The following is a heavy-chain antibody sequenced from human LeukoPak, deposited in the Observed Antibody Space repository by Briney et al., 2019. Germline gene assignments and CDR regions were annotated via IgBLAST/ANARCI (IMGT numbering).Heavy chain of an antibody. Sequence: SGTLSLTCAVYGGSFSGYYWSWIRQPPGKGLEWIGEINHSGSTNYNPSLKSRVTISVDTSKNQFSLKLSSVTAADTAVYYCARGRHNTGFDYWGQGTLVTVSS. CDR2: INHSGST. CDR3: ARGRHNTGFDY. D-gene: IGHD4-17*01. CDR1: GGSFSGYY. V-gene: IGHV4-34*01. J-gene: IGHJ4*02.